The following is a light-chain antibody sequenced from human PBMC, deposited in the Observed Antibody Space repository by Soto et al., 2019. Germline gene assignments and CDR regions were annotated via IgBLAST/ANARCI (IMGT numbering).Light chain of an antibody. J-gene: IGLJ3*02. CDR1: SRDIGAYNY. CDR3: SSLAGSYNLV. V-gene: IGLV2-11*01. CDR2: DVF. Sequence: QSALTQPRSVSGSPGQAVTISCTGTSRDIGAYNYVFWYQQYPGKSPKLIIYDVFKRPSGVPARFSASKSGNTASLTITGLQTEDEADYHCSSLAGSYNLVFGGGTQLTVL.